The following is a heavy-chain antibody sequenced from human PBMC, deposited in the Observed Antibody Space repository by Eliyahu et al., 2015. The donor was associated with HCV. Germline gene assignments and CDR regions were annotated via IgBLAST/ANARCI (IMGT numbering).Heavy chain of an antibody. CDR1: GFTFNNYD. Sequence: EVQLVESGGGLVQPGGSLRLSCAASGFTFNNYDMNWFRQAPGKGLEWVSYISSSGSTIYYADSVKGRFTISRDNAKNSLYLQMNRLRAEDTAVYYCAGNIDYGDYGYWGQGTLVTVSS. D-gene: IGHD4-17*01. CDR3: AGNIDYGDYGY. V-gene: IGHV3-48*03. J-gene: IGHJ4*02. CDR2: ISSSGSTI.